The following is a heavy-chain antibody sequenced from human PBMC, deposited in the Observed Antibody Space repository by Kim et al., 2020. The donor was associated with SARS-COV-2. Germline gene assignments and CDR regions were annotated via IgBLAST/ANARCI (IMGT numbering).Heavy chain of an antibody. Sequence: SGGSSHDYASSVNGRFTISRDSAKRSVSLQMNSLTPEETAVYYCVRGPSNWGQGTLVTVSS. CDR3: VRGPSN. V-gene: IGHV3-11*01. J-gene: IGHJ4*02. CDR2: SGGSSH.